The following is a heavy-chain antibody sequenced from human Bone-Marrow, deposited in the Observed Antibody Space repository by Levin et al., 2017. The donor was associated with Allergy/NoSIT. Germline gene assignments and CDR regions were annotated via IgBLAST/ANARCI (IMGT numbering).Heavy chain of an antibody. CDR1: GFTFSSYG. D-gene: IGHD6-13*01. J-gene: IGHJ3*02. CDR3: ARDHGSSSWYLNAFDI. Sequence: QHGESLKISCAASGFTFSSYGMHWVRQAPGKGLEWVAVIWDDGSNKYYADSVKGRFTISRDNSKNTLDLQMNSLRAEDTAVYYCARDHGSSSWYLNAFDICGQGTMVTVSS. V-gene: IGHV3-33*01. CDR2: IWDDGSNK.